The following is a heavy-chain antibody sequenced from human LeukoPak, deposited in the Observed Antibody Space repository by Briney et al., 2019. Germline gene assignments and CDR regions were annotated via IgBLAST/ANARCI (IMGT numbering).Heavy chain of an antibody. CDR1: GYTFTSYG. Sequence: ASVKVSCKASGYTFTSYGISWVRQAPGQGLEWMGWINTKTGATNIAQQFQGRVTMTRDTSVNTAYIEVSRLTSDDTAVYFCARGVVACPNWGQGTLVTVSS. J-gene: IGHJ4*02. V-gene: IGHV1-2*02. CDR3: ARGVVACPN. CDR2: INTKTGAT. D-gene: IGHD2-15*01.